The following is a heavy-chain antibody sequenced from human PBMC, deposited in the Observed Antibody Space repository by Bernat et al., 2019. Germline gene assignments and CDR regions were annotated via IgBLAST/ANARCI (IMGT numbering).Heavy chain of an antibody. CDR2: IWYDGSNK. V-gene: IGHV3-33*01. CDR1: GFTFSSYG. CDR3: ARDIPRWVSYRYNAFDI. D-gene: IGHD3-16*02. Sequence: QVQLVESGGGVVQPGRSLRLSCAASGFTFSSYGMHWVRQAPGKGLEWVAVIWYDGSNKYYADSVKGRFTISRDNSKNTLYLQMNSLRAEDTAVYYCARDIPRWVSYRYNAFDIWGQGTMVTVSS. J-gene: IGHJ3*02.